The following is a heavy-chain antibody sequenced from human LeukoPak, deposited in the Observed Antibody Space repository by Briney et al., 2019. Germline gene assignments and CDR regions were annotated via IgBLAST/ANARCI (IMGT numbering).Heavy chain of an antibody. CDR1: GFNFDRYT. J-gene: IGHJ4*02. D-gene: IGHD3-10*02. Sequence: GGSLRLSCATSGFNFDRYTIHWVRQAPGKGLEWVSLAGWAGGTTFYSDSVRGRFTISRDSGRKSVYLQMNSLTTDDTAFYFCAKELDTMFFVYWGQGALVTVSS. V-gene: IGHV3-43*01. CDR2: AGWAGGTT. CDR3: AKELDTMFFVY.